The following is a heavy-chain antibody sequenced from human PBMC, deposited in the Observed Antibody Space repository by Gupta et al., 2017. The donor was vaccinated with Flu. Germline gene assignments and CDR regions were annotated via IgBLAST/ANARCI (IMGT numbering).Heavy chain of an antibody. Sequence: QVQLVQSGAEVQKPGASVTVSCRPSGHTFTAYWIHWVRQGPGQGLEWMGRINPDSGGTTYAQKFQGRVTMTRDTSISTAYMELTRVTSDDTALYYCAGIAVTGTAGSFDIWGRGTTVTVSP. CDR1: GHTFTAYW. J-gene: IGHJ3*02. D-gene: IGHD6-13*01. V-gene: IGHV1-2*06. CDR3: AGIAVTGTAGSFDI. CDR2: INPDSGGT.